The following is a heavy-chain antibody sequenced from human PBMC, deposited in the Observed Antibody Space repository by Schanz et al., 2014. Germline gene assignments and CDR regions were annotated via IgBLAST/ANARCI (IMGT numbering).Heavy chain of an antibody. V-gene: IGHV3-7*01. CDR2: IKKDGSEK. CDR1: GFIVRSNY. D-gene: IGHD3-3*01. J-gene: IGHJ4*02. CDR3: VRDSFFAFDY. Sequence: EVHLLESGGGLVPPGGSLRLSCAVSGFIVRSNYMTWVRQAPGKGLEWVANIKKDGSEKYYVDSVKGRFTISRDNAKNSLFLHMNSLRAEDTAVYYCVRDSFFAFDYWGQGTLVTVSS.